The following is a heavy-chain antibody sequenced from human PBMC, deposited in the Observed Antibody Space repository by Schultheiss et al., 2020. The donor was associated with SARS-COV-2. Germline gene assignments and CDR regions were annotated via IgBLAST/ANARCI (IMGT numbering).Heavy chain of an antibody. J-gene: IGHJ4*02. Sequence: GGSLRLSCAASGFTFSSYGMHWVRQAPGKGLEWVAVIWYDGSNKYYADSVKGRFTIFRDNSKNTLYLQMNSLRAEDTAVYYCARQVTHYYDSSGSLDYWGQGTLVTVSS. D-gene: IGHD3-22*01. CDR3: ARQVTHYYDSSGSLDY. V-gene: IGHV3-33*01. CDR2: IWYDGSNK. CDR1: GFTFSSYG.